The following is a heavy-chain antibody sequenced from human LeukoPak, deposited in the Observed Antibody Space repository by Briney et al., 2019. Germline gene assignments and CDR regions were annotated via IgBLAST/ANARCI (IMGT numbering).Heavy chain of an antibody. CDR2: ISSSSSYI. D-gene: IGHD3-22*01. J-gene: IGHJ4*02. CDR1: GFTFSSYS. Sequence: GGSLRLSCAASGFTFSSYSMNWVRQAPGKGLERVSSISSSSSYIYYADSVKGRFTISRDNAKNSLYLQMNSLRAEDTAVYYCAGERYYYDSSGSIDGVGFDYWGQGTLVTVSS. V-gene: IGHV3-21*01. CDR3: AGERYYYDSSGSIDGVGFDY.